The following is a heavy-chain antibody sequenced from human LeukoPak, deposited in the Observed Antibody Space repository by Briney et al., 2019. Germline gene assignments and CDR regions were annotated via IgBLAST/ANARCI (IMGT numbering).Heavy chain of an antibody. J-gene: IGHJ4*02. D-gene: IGHD2-15*01. CDR3: GRKAGDCGGGSCYSIDY. Sequence: ASVKVSCKAFGGSFSSEAISWVRQAPGQGLEWMGGIIPIFGTANYAQKFQGRVTVTTDESTSTAYMEVSSLRSEDTAVYYCGRKAGDCGGGSCYSIDYWGQGTLVTVSS. CDR1: GGSFSSEA. CDR2: IIPIFGTA. V-gene: IGHV1-69*05.